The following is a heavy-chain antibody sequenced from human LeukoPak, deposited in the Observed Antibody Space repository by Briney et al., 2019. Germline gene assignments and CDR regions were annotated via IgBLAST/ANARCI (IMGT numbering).Heavy chain of an antibody. CDR1: GHTFTSYA. CDR2: INAGNGDT. CDR3: TRHLTAMARIHYYYGMDV. D-gene: IGHD6-19*01. V-gene: IGHV1-3*01. J-gene: IGHJ6*02. Sequence: GASVKVSCKASGHTFTSYAMHWVRQAPGQRLEWMGWINAGNGDTKYAQNFQGRVTMTRDTSATTVFMELSSLRSEDTAVYYCTRHLTAMARIHYYYGMDVWGLGTTVTVSS.